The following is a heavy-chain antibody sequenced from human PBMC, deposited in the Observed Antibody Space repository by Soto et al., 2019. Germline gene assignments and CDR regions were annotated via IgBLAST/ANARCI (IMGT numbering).Heavy chain of an antibody. CDR1: GGSISSGGYS. CDR3: AIAEEYSSSFSWFDP. V-gene: IGHV4-30-2*01. D-gene: IGHD6-6*01. Sequence: PSETLSLTCAVSGGSISSGGYSWSWIRQPPGKGLEWIGYIYHSGSTYYNPSLKSRVTISVDRSKNQFSLKLSSVTAADTAVYYCAIAEEYSSSFSWFDPWGQGTLVAVSS. CDR2: IYHSGST. J-gene: IGHJ5*02.